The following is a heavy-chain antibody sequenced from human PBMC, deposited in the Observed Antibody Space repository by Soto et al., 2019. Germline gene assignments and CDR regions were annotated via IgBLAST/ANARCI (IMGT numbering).Heavy chain of an antibody. CDR3: ARGVPCGWLQCGAEGHFDY. CDR2: IYYSGST. Sequence: SETLSLTCTVSGGSVSSGSYYWSWIRQPPGKGLEWIGYIYYSGSTNYNPSLKSRVTISVDTSKNQFSLKLSSVTAADTAVYYCARGVPCGWLQCGAEGHFDYWGQGTLGTVSS. V-gene: IGHV4-61*01. CDR1: GGSVSSGSYY. J-gene: IGHJ4*02. D-gene: IGHD5-12*01.